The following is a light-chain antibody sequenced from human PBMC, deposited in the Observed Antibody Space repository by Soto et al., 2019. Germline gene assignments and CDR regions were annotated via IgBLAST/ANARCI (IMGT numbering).Light chain of an antibody. CDR3: QQYHYWWT. Sequence: EIVMTQSPATLSVSPGAQAPLSCRARQSVSNNLAWFQQKPGQVPRLLIYGASNRATGVSARFSGSGSGTEFTLTISSLQSEDFAVYYCQQYHYWWTFGQGTKVDI. J-gene: IGKJ1*01. CDR1: QSVSNN. V-gene: IGKV3-15*01. CDR2: GAS.